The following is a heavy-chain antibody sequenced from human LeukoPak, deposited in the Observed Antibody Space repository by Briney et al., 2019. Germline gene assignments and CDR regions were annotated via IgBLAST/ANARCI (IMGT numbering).Heavy chain of an antibody. J-gene: IGHJ2*01. D-gene: IGHD6-13*01. Sequence: SQTLSLTCTVSGDSISSGNSYWSWIRQPAGKGLEWIGRIYITGSTDYNPSLKSRVTISVDTSKNQFSLKLSSVTAAVTAVYYCAGSRSWYRSGYYFDLWGRGTLVTVSS. CDR2: IYITGST. CDR1: GDSISSGNSY. CDR3: AGSRSWYRSGYYFDL. V-gene: IGHV4-61*02.